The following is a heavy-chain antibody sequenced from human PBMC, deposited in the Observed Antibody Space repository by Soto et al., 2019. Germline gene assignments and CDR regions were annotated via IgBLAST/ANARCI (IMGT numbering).Heavy chain of an antibody. CDR2: IYYSGST. V-gene: IGHV4-59*01. CDR1: GGSFSSYY. J-gene: IGHJ6*02. CDR3: ARDYYYDSRGYPVAQYYGMDV. Sequence: SETLSLTCTVSGGSFSSYYWSWIRQPPGKGLEWIGHIYYSGSTKYNPSLKNRVTLSVDTSKNQLSLKLSSVTAADTAVYYCARDYYYDSRGYPVAQYYGMDVWGQGTTVTAP. D-gene: IGHD3-22*01.